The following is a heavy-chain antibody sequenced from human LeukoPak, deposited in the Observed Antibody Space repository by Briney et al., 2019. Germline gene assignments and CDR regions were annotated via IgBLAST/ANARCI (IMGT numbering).Heavy chain of an antibody. V-gene: IGHV1-2*02. CDR2: INPNSGGT. D-gene: IGHD3-22*01. CDR1: GYTFTGYY. CDR3: ARDLRNYYDSSGYQPFDY. Sequence: ASVKVSCKASGYTFTGYYMHWVRQAPGQGLEWMGWINPNSGGTNYAQKFQGRVTMTRDTSISTAYMELSRLRSDDTAVYYCARDLRNYYDSSGYQPFDYWGQGTLATVSS. J-gene: IGHJ4*02.